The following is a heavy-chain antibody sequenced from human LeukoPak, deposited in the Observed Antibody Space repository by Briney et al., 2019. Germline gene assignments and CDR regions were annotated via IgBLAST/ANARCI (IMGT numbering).Heavy chain of an antibody. V-gene: IGHV3-21*01. D-gene: IGHD3-10*01. Sequence: PGGSLRLSCAVSGFTVSSSYMGWVRQAPGKGLEWVSSVSSSSTYIYYAGSVKGRFTISRDNAKNSLYLQMNSLRAEDTAVYYCAREGENMVRGAIIGAFDIWGQGTMVTVSS. CDR3: AREGENMVRGAIIGAFDI. J-gene: IGHJ3*02. CDR1: GFTVSSSY. CDR2: VSSSSTYI.